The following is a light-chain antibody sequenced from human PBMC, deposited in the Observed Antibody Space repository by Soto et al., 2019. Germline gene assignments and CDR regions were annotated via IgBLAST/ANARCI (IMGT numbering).Light chain of an antibody. V-gene: IGKV1-5*01. CDR1: QTISSW. J-gene: IGKJ1*01. CDR3: YQHYNTSPPWT. CDR2: DAS. Sequence: DIQVTQSPPTLSASPGDRATITCRASQTISSWIAWYQQKPGQAPKLLVYDASTLPSGVASRFSGNGSGTELTLIISSLQPDDDATDYYYQHYNTSPPWTFGQGTKVDIK.